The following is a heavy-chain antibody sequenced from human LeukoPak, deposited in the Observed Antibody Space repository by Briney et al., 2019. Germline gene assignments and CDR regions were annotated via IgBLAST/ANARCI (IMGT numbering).Heavy chain of an antibody. CDR2: INPNSGGT. J-gene: IGHJ4*02. CDR3: ARDGLDYYDSSGYYSTPRYYFDY. Sequence: ASVKVSCKASGYTFTGYYMHCVRQAPGQGLEWMGWINPNSGGTNYAQKFQGRGTMTRDTSISTAYMELSRLRSDDTAVYYCARDGLDYYDSSGYYSTPRYYFDYWGQGTLVTVSS. V-gene: IGHV1-2*02. CDR1: GYTFTGYY. D-gene: IGHD3-22*01.